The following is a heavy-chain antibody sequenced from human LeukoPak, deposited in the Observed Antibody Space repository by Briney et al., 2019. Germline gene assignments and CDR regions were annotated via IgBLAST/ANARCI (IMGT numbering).Heavy chain of an antibody. J-gene: IGHJ4*02. V-gene: IGHV3-48*03. CDR1: GFTFSSDE. Sequence: GGSLRLSCAASGFTFSSDEMNLFRQAPGKGLEWVSYISSSGSTVYYADSVKGRFTISRDNAKNSLYLQMNSLRAEDTAVYYCARDRYGDYDNWGQGTLVTVSS. CDR3: ARDRYGDYDN. D-gene: IGHD4-17*01. CDR2: ISSSGSTV.